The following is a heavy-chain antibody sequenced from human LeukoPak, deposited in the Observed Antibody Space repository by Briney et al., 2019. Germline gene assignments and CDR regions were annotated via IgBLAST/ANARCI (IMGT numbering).Heavy chain of an antibody. D-gene: IGHD4-17*01. V-gene: IGHV4-39*01. J-gene: IGHJ4*02. CDR1: GGSISSRSHY. CDR2: IYYSGST. CDR3: ATPAGPYGDYDN. Sequence: SETLSLTCTVSGGSISSRSHYWGLIRQPPGKVLESIGSIYYSGSTYYSPSLKSRVTISVDTSKNQFSLKLSSVTAADTAVYYCATPAGPYGDYDNWGQGTLVIVSS.